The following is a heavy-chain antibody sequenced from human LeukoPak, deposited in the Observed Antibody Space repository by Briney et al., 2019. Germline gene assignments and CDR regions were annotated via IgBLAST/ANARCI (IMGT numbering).Heavy chain of an antibody. D-gene: IGHD2-15*01. CDR3: ARALTPGYCSGGTCSYFDY. V-gene: IGHV4-59*01. CDR2: IYYSGST. J-gene: IGHJ4*02. Sequence: PSETLSLTWTVSGGSIRSYYWSWIRQPPGKGLEWIGYIYYSGSTNSNPSLKSRVTISVDTSKNQFSLKVSSVTAADTAVYYCARALTPGYCSGGTCSYFDYWGQGTLVTVSS. CDR1: GGSIRSYY.